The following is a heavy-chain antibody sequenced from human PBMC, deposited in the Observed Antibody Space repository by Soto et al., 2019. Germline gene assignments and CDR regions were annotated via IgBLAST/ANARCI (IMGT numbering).Heavy chain of an antibody. Sequence: ASVKVSCKVSGYTLTELSMHWVRQAPGKGLEWMGGFDPEDGETIYAQKFQGRVTMTEDTSTDTAYMELSSLRSEDTAVYYCATTTAQNDAFDIWGQGTMVTVSS. V-gene: IGHV1-24*01. CDR1: GYTLTELS. CDR2: FDPEDGET. J-gene: IGHJ3*02. D-gene: IGHD1-1*01. CDR3: ATTTAQNDAFDI.